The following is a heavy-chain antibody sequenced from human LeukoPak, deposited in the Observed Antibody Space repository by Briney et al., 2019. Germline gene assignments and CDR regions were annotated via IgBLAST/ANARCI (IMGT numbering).Heavy chain of an antibody. Sequence: PSETLSLTCTVSGGSVSSGSYYWSWIRQPPGKGLEWIGYIYYSGSTNYNPSLKSRVTISVDTSKNQFSLKLSSVTAADTAVYYCARGPYYFDYWGQGSLVTVSS. CDR1: GGSVSSGSYY. V-gene: IGHV4-61*01. CDR3: ARGPYYFDY. CDR2: IYYSGST. J-gene: IGHJ4*02.